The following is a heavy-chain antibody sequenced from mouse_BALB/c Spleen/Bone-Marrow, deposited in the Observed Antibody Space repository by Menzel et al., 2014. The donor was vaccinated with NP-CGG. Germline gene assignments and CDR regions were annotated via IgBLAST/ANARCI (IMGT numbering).Heavy chain of an antibody. CDR1: GFSLTSYG. CDR3: ASNWDYAMDY. V-gene: IGHV2-2*02. Sequence: VQLQQSGPGLVQPSQSLSIPCTVSGFSLTSYGVHWVRQSPGPGLEWLGVIWSGGSTDYNAAFISRLSITKDNSKSQVFFKMNSLQANDTAIYYCASNWDYAMDYWGQGTSVTVSS. J-gene: IGHJ4*01. D-gene: IGHD4-1*01. CDR2: IWSGGST.